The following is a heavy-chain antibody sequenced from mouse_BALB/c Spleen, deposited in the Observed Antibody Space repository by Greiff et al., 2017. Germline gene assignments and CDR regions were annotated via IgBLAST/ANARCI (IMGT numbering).Heavy chain of an antibody. J-gene: IGHJ4*01. CDR2: INSDGGST. V-gene: IGHV5-2*01. CDR3: ARDYGGDDAMDY. Sequence: EVKVVESGGGLVQPGESLKLSCESNEYEFPSHDMSWVRKTPEKRLELVAAINSDGGSTYYPDTMERRFIISRDNTKKTLYLQMSSLRSEDTALYYCARDYGGDDAMDYWGQGTSVTVSS. CDR1: EYEFPSHD. D-gene: IGHD1-2*01.